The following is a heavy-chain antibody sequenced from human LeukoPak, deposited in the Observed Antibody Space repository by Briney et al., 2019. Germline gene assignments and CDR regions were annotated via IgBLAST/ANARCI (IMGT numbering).Heavy chain of an antibody. V-gene: IGHV1-2*02. CDR3: SYCSSTSCYTRGFDY. D-gene: IGHD2-2*02. J-gene: IGHJ4*02. Sequence: ASVKVSCKASGYTFTGYYVHWVRQAPGQGLEWMGWINPNSGGTNYAQKFQGRVTMTRDTSISTAYMELSRLRSDDTAVYYCSYCSSTSCYTRGFDYWGQGTLVTVSS. CDR2: INPNSGGT. CDR1: GYTFTGYY.